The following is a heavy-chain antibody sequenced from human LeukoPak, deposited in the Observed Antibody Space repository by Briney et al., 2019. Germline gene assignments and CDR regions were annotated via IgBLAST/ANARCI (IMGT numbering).Heavy chain of an antibody. V-gene: IGHV3-30*02. D-gene: IGHD5-12*01. J-gene: IGHJ6*03. CDR3: AKEGFIMATPPHYYYYYYMDV. CDR1: GFTFSSYG. Sequence: GGSLRLSCAASGFTFSSYGMHWVRQAPGKGLEWVAFIRYDGSNKYYADSVKGRFTISRDNSKNTLYLQMNSLRAEDTAVYYCAKEGFIMATPPHYYYYYYMDVWGKGTTVTISS. CDR2: IRYDGSNK.